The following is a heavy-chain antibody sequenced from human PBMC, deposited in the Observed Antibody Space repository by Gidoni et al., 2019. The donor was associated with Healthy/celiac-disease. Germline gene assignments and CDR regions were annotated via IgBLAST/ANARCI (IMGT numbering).Heavy chain of an antibody. D-gene: IGHD6-6*01. Sequence: QVQLVESGGGLVKPGGSLRLSCAASGFTFSDYYMSWLRQAPGKGLGWVSYISSSSSYTNYADSVKGRFTISRDNAKNSLYLQMNSLRAEDTAVYYCARARTGIAARPSTYFDYWGQGTLVTVSS. J-gene: IGHJ4*02. CDR2: ISSSSSYT. CDR1: GFTFSDYY. CDR3: ARARTGIAARPSTYFDY. V-gene: IGHV3-11*06.